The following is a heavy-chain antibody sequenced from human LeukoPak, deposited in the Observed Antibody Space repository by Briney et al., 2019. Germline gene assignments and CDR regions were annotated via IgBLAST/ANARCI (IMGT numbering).Heavy chain of an antibody. D-gene: IGHD6-13*01. CDR2: IYHSGDT. J-gene: IGHJ4*02. CDR1: GGSISSFY. V-gene: IGHV4-59*01. Sequence: SETLSLTCTVSGGSISSFYWNWIRQPPGKGLEWIAYIYHSGDTRYNPSLKSRVTISVDTSKSQFSLKLSSVTAADTAVYYCARLGFPGIAAADDYWGQGTLVTVSS. CDR3: ARLGFPGIAAADDY.